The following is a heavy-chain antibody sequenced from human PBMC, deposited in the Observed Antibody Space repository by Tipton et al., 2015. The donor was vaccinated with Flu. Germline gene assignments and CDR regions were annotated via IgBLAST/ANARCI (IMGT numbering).Heavy chain of an antibody. CDR2: IFHSGTT. Sequence: TLSLTCNVSGGSINSHYWGWIRQPPGKGLEWIGSIFHSGTTYYNPSLKSRVTISVDTSKNQFSLKMSSVTAADTAVYYCARAPGRPCSANACPNWFDPCGQGTLVTVSS. J-gene: IGHJ5*02. D-gene: IGHD2-15*01. V-gene: IGHV4-39*07. CDR1: GGSINSHY. CDR3: ARAPGRPCSANACPNWFDP.